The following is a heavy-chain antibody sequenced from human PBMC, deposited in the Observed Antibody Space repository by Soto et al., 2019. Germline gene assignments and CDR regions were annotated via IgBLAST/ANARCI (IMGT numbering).Heavy chain of an antibody. Sequence: EVQLVESGGGLVQPGGSLRLSCAASGLTFSSYSMNWVRQAPGKGLEWVSYISSSSSTIYYADSVKGRFTISRDNAKNLLNGQMNRLRDGETGVYYCPRTEGVSCYQKIGFISAVYGMDVWGQGTTVTVSS. V-gene: IGHV3-48*02. D-gene: IGHD3-3*02. CDR3: PRTEGVSCYQKIGFISAVYGMDV. CDR2: ISSSSSTI. J-gene: IGHJ6*02. CDR1: GLTFSSYS.